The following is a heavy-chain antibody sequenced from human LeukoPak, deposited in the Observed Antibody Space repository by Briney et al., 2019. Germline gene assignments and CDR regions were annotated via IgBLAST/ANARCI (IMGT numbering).Heavy chain of an antibody. Sequence: GGSLRLSCTASEFTVSRNYMLWVRQAPGKGLEWVSLIFSNGDTHYADSVKGRFTISRDTSKNTVSLQMNSLRVEDTAMYYCTRDQMNYWGQATLVTVSA. CDR2: IFSNGDT. V-gene: IGHV3-53*01. CDR3: TRDQMNY. CDR1: EFTVSRNY. D-gene: IGHD5-24*01. J-gene: IGHJ4*02.